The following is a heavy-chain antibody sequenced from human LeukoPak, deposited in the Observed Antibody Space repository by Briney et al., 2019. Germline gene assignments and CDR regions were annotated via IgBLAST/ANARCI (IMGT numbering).Heavy chain of an antibody. CDR2: ISGSGGST. V-gene: IGHV3-23*01. J-gene: IGHJ4*02. D-gene: IGHD3-22*01. CDR3: AKADYYDTKFDY. Sequence: GGSLRLSCAASGFTFSSYAMSWVRQAPGKGLEWVSAISGSGGSTYYAGSVKGRFTISRDNSKNTLYLQMNSLRAEDTAVYYCAKADYYDTKFDYWGQGTLVTVSS. CDR1: GFTFSSYA.